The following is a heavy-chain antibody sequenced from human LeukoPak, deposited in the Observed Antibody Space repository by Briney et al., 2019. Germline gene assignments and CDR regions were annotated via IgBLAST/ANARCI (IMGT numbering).Heavy chain of an antibody. CDR2: VNHDGTLR. CDR3: VRDVFSLGDS. Sequence: PGGSLRLSCTASGFRFDDYYMTWIRQVPGKGLVWVSHVNHDGTLRNYADSVKGRFTISRDFAKNTLYLQMNTLGAEDTAVYYCVRDVFSLGDSWGQGTLVTVSS. CDR1: GFRFDDYY. V-gene: IGHV3-74*01. D-gene: IGHD2/OR15-2a*01. J-gene: IGHJ4*02.